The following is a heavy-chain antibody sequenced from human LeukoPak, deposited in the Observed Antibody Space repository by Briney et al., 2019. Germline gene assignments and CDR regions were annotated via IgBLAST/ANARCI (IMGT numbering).Heavy chain of an antibody. D-gene: IGHD3-3*01. CDR3: ARDASGYLDY. J-gene: IGHJ4*02. CDR1: GFTFSNYA. CDR2: ISGSGGST. V-gene: IGHV3-23*01. Sequence: PGGSLRLSCAASGFTFSNYAMSWVRQAPGKGLEWISVISGSGGSTYYTDSAKGRFTISRDNSKNTLYLQMDSLRAEDTAVYYCARDASGYLDYRGQGTLVTVSS.